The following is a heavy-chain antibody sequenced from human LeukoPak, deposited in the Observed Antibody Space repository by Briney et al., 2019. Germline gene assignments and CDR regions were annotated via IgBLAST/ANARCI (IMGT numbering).Heavy chain of an antibody. J-gene: IGHJ4*02. D-gene: IGHD6-19*01. CDR1: GGSFTSGTYY. Sequence: SETLSLTCTVSGGSFTSGTYYWSWIRQPAGKGLEWIGRIYTSGTTNYNPSLKSRVTISVDTSKNQFSLKLSSVIAADTAVYCCARARVAVAGEDYFDYWGQGTLVTVSS. V-gene: IGHV4-61*02. CDR2: IYTSGTT. CDR3: ARARVAVAGEDYFDY.